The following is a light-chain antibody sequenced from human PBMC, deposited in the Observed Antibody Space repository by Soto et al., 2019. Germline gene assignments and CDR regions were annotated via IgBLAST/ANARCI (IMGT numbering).Light chain of an antibody. CDR3: QQYNGSPWT. V-gene: IGKV1-5*03. CDR2: QAS. CDR1: QSIISW. J-gene: IGKJ1*01. Sequence: DIQMTQSPFTLSASVGDIVTITFRASQSIISWLALYQQKPGSAPKLLIYQASTLQTGVPSRFSGSGSGTEFTLTISSLQPDDFATYYCQQYNGSPWTFGQGTKVDI.